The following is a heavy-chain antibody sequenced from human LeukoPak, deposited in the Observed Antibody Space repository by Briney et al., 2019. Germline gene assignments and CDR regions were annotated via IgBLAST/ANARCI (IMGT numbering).Heavy chain of an antibody. Sequence: ASVNVSCKASGYTFNSYGIRWVRQAPGQGLEWMGWISAYNGNTNYAQKLQGRVTMTTDTSTSTAYMELRSLRSDDTAVYYCARVQYYDYVWGSCDYWGQGTLVTVSS. CDR2: ISAYNGNT. CDR1: GYTFNSYG. V-gene: IGHV1-18*01. CDR3: ARVQYYDYVWGSCDY. J-gene: IGHJ4*02. D-gene: IGHD3-16*01.